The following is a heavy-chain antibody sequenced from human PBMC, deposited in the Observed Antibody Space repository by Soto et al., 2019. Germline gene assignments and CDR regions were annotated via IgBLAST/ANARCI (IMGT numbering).Heavy chain of an antibody. V-gene: IGHV1-18*01. CDR2: ISAYNGNT. CDR1: GYTFTNYG. D-gene: IGHD6-19*01. J-gene: IGHJ4*02. Sequence: ASVKVSCKASGYTFTNYGISWVRQAPGQGLEWMGWISAYNGNTDYAQNFQARVTMTTDTSTSTAYMELRSLRSDDTAIYYCARTLPQWHMVHWGQGTLVTV. CDR3: ARTLPQWHMVH.